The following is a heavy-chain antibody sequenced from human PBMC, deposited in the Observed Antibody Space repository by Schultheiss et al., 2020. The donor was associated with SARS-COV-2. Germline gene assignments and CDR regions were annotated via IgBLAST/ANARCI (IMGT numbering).Heavy chain of an antibody. CDR2: IRSKAYGGTT. V-gene: IGHV3-49*04. D-gene: IGHD1-26*01. J-gene: IGHJ6*02. CDR3: TRDRMGATYYYGMDV. CDR1: GFTFGDYA. Sequence: GGSLRLSCTASGFTFGDYAMSWVRQAPGKGLEWVGFIRSKAYGGTTEYAASVKGRFTISRDDSKSIAYLQMNSLKTEDTAVYYCTRDRMGATYYYGMDVWGQGTTVTVSS.